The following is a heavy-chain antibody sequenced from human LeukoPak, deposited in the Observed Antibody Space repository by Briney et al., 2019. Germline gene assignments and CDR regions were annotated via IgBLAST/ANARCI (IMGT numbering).Heavy chain of an antibody. CDR3: ARGVHVRVYDSNPHYGHY. CDR1: GFTFTSSA. V-gene: IGHV1-58*02. D-gene: IGHD3-22*01. Sequence: SVKVSCKASGFTFTSSAMQWVRQARGQRLEWIGWIVVGSGDTNYAQKFQERVFITRDMSTSTAYMELSSLRSEDTAVYYCARGVHVRVYDSNPHYGHYWGQGTLVTVSS. J-gene: IGHJ4*02. CDR2: IVVGSGDT.